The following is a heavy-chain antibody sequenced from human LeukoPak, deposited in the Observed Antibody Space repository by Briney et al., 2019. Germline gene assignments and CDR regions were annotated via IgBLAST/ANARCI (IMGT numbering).Heavy chain of an antibody. Sequence: PGRSLRLSCAASGFTFSSYAMHWVRQAPGKGLEWVAVISYDGSNKYYADSVKGRFTISRDNSKNTLYLQMNSLRAEDTAVYYCASDLAAMVRGEVFDYWGQGTLVTVSS. J-gene: IGHJ4*02. D-gene: IGHD3-10*01. CDR2: ISYDGSNK. CDR1: GFTFSSYA. V-gene: IGHV3-30-3*01. CDR3: ASDLAAMVRGEVFDY.